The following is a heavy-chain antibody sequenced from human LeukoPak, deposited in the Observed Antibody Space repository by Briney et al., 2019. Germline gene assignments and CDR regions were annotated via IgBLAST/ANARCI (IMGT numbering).Heavy chain of an antibody. V-gene: IGHV4-59*02. D-gene: IGHD3-22*01. J-gene: IGHJ4*02. CDR2: IHHSGNT. CDR3: ARDRGVYDSSGSPQPFYFDC. Sequence: PSETLSLTCGVSGDSVSTSHWSWIRQPPGKGLEWVGYIHHSGNTNYNPSLKSQVTISVDTSKNQFSLKLISVTAADTAVYYCARDRGVYDSSGSPQPFYFDCWGQGALVTVSS. CDR1: GDSVSTSH.